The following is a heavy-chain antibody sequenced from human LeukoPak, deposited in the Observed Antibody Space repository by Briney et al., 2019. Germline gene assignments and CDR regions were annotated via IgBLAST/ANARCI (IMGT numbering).Heavy chain of an antibody. J-gene: IGHJ4*02. V-gene: IGHV3-30-3*01. D-gene: IGHD1-26*01. CDR2: ISYDGSNK. CDR1: GFTFSSYA. CDR3: ARDRDRWELLPNY. Sequence: GRSLRLSCAASGFTFSSYAMHWVRQAPGKGLGWVAIISYDGSNKYYADSVKGRFTISRDNSKKTLYLEMNSLRVQDTAVYFCARDRDRWELLPNYWGQGTLVTVSS.